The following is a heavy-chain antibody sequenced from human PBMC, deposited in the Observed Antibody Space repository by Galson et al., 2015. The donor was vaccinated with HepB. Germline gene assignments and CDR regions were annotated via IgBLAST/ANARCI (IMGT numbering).Heavy chain of an antibody. CDR1: GGSISSYY. V-gene: IGHV4-59*01. CDR3: ARRDGYTNGLFDY. J-gene: IGHJ4*02. CDR2: IYYSGST. D-gene: IGHD5-24*01. Sequence: ETLSLTCTVSGGSISSYYWSWIRQPPGKGLEWIGYIYYSGSTNYNPSLKSRVTISVDTSKNQFSLKLSSVTAADTAVYYCARRDGYTNGLFDYWGQGTLVTVSS.